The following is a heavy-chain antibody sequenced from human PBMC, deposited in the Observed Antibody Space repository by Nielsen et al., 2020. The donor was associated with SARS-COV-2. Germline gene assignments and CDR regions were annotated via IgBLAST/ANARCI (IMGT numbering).Heavy chain of an antibody. CDR3: AKSITIFGVVDKPQYYFDY. CDR2: INPSGGST. CDR1: GYTFTSYY. J-gene: IGHJ4*02. Sequence: ASVKVSCKASGYTFTSYYMHWVRQAPGQGLEWMGIINPSGGSTSYAQKFQGRVTMTRDTSTSTVYMELSSLRSEDTAVYYCAKSITIFGVVDKPQYYFDYWGQGTPVTVSS. D-gene: IGHD3-3*01. V-gene: IGHV1-46*01.